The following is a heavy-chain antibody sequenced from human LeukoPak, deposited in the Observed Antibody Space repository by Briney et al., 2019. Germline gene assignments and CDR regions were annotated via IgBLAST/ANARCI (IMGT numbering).Heavy chain of an antibody. CDR1: GGTFSSYA. V-gene: IGHV1-69*05. Sequence: AASVKVSCKASGGTFSSYAISWVRQAPGQGLEWMGRIIPIFGTANYAQKFQGRVTITTDEYTSTDYMDLSSLRSEDTAVYYCAXXXXXXXXXXXXXXXXXXXXXXXXXXXXXXXXXFD. J-gene: IGHJ2*01. CDR3: AXXXXXXXXXXXXXXXXXXXXXXXXXXXXXXXXXFD. CDR2: IIPIFGTA.